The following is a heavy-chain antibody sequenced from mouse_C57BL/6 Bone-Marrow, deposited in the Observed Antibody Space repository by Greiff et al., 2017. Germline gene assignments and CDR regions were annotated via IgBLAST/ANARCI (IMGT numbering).Heavy chain of an antibody. D-gene: IGHD3-1*01. Sequence: EVQLQQSGPELVKPGASVKISCKACGYTFTDYYMNWVKQSHGKSLEWIGDINPNNGGTSYNQKFKGKATLTVDKSSSTAYMELRSLTSEDSAVYYCARARGYWGQGTTLTVSS. CDR1: GYTFTDYY. J-gene: IGHJ2*01. V-gene: IGHV1-26*01. CDR2: INPNNGGT. CDR3: ARARGY.